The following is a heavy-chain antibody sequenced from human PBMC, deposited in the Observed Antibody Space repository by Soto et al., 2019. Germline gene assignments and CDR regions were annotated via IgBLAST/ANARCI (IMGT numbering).Heavy chain of an antibody. CDR1: GGSISSGGYY. CDR2: IYYSGST. Sequence: TLSLTCTVSGGSISSGGYYWSWIRQHPGKGLEWIGYIYYSGSTYYNPSLKSRVTISVDTSKNQFSLKLSSVTAADTAVYYCARVQYNWTFDYWGQGTLVTVSS. CDR3: ARVQYNWTFDY. D-gene: IGHD1-20*01. J-gene: IGHJ4*02. V-gene: IGHV4-31*03.